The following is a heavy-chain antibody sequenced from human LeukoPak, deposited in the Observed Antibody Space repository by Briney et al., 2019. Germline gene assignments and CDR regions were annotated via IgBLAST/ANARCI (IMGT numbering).Heavy chain of an antibody. CDR2: IYYSGST. CDR3: ARGQLWFDY. CDR1: GGSISSYY. Sequence: TLSLTCTVSGGSISSYYWSWIRQPPGKGLEWIGYIYYSGSTNYNPPLKSRVTISVDTSKNQFSLKLSSVTAADTAVYYCARGQLWFDYWGQGTLVTVSS. D-gene: IGHD5-18*01. J-gene: IGHJ4*02. V-gene: IGHV4-59*01.